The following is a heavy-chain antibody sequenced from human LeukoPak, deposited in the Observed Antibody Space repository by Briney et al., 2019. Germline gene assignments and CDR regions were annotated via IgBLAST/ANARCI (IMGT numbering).Heavy chain of an antibody. CDR3: ARRLTQYDCFDP. CDR1: GDSVSSNSVT. Sequence: SQTLSLTCAISGDSVSSNSVTWNWIRQSPSGGLEWLGRTYYRSTWYNDYAVSVRGRITVNPDTSRNQFSLHLNSVTPEDTAVYYCARRLTQYDCFDPWGQGILVTVSS. CDR2: TYYRSTWYN. J-gene: IGHJ5*02. D-gene: IGHD2-2*01. V-gene: IGHV6-1*01.